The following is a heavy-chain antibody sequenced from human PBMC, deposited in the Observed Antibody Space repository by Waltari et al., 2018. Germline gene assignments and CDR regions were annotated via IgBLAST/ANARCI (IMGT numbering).Heavy chain of an antibody. D-gene: IGHD3-9*01. Sequence: QVQLVQSGAEVKKPGASVKVSCKASGYTFTSYDINWGRQPTGQGLEWMGWMNPNSGNTGYAQKFQGRVTITRNTSISTAYMELSSLRSEDTAVYYCARRYYDILTGYRRFDPWGQGTLVTVSS. CDR3: ARRYYDILTGYRRFDP. J-gene: IGHJ5*02. CDR2: MNPNSGNT. V-gene: IGHV1-8*03. CDR1: GYTFTSYD.